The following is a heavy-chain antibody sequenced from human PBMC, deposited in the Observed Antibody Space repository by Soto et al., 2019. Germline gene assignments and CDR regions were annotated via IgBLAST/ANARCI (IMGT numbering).Heavy chain of an antibody. V-gene: IGHV1-69*13. D-gene: IGHD5-18*01. CDR1: GGTFSSYA. CDR2: IIPIFGTA. Sequence: ASVKVSCKASGGTFSSYAISWVRQAPGQGLEWMGGIIPIFGTANYAQKFQGRVTITADESTSTAYMELSSLRSEDTAVYYCARSERRGYSYGVRYYYGMDVWGQGTTVTVSS. CDR3: ARSERRGYSYGVRYYYGMDV. J-gene: IGHJ6*02.